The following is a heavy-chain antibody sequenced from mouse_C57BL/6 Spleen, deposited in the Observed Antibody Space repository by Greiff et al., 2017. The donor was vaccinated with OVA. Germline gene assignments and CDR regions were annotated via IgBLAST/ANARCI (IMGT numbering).Heavy chain of an antibody. CDR2: IDPNSGGT. J-gene: IGHJ3*01. V-gene: IGHV1-72*01. D-gene: IGHD3-2*02. Sequence: QVQLQQPGAALVKPGASVKLSCKASGYTFTSYWMHWVKQRPGRGLEWLGRIDPNSGGTKTNEKFKSKATLTVDKPSSTAYMQLSSLTSEDSAVYYCARVDSSGQSFAYWGQGTLVTVSA. CDR1: GYTFTSYW. CDR3: ARVDSSGQSFAY.